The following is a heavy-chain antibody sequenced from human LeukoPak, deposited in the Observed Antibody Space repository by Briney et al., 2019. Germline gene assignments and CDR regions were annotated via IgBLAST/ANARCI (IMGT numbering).Heavy chain of an antibody. Sequence: PGGSLRLSCAASGFTFSSYAMSWVRQAPGKGLEWVSAISGSGGSTYYADSVKGRFTISRDNSKNTLYLQMNSLRAEDTAVYYCALDSSGYQVTELDYWGQGTLVTVSS. D-gene: IGHD3-22*01. CDR3: ALDSSGYQVTELDY. V-gene: IGHV3-23*01. CDR2: ISGSGGST. J-gene: IGHJ4*02. CDR1: GFTFSSYA.